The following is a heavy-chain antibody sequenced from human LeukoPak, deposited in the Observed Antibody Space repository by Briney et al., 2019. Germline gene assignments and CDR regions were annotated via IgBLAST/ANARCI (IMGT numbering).Heavy chain of an antibody. D-gene: IGHD2-2*01. CDR3: ARGEGSTSFNWFDP. CDR2: IYYSGST. Sequence: SETLSLTCTVSGGSISSYYWSWIRQPPGKGLEWIGYIYYSGSTNYNPSLKSRVTISVDTSKNQFSLKLSSVTAADTAVYYCARGEGSTSFNWFDPWGQGTLVTVSS. J-gene: IGHJ5*02. V-gene: IGHV4-59*01. CDR1: GGSISSYY.